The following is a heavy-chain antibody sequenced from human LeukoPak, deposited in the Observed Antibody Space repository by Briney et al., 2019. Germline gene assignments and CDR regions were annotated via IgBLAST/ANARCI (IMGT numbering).Heavy chain of an antibody. CDR1: GFSLRNYW. J-gene: IGHJ4*02. Sequence: GGSLTLSCAASGFSLRNYWMGWVRQAPGKGLEWVANTKPDGSAEYYADSVRGRFTASRDNANNLLYLQMNRLRAEDTAVYYCARDGGLHTNFDYWGQGTLLTVSS. V-gene: IGHV3-7*01. CDR3: ARDGGLHTNFDY. D-gene: IGHD2-15*01. CDR2: TKPDGSAE.